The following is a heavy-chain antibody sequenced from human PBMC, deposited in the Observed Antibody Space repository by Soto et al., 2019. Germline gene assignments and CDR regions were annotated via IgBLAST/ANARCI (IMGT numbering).Heavy chain of an antibody. V-gene: IGHV3-33*01. D-gene: IGHD3-10*01. CDR3: ARDDYYGSGALDY. J-gene: IGHJ4*02. Sequence: PGGSLRLSCAASGFTFSIYGMHWVRQAPGKGLEWVAVIWYDGSNKYYADSVKGRFTISRDNSKNTLYLQMNSLRAEDTAVYYCARDDYYGSGALDYWGQGTLVTVSS. CDR1: GFTFSIYG. CDR2: IWYDGSNK.